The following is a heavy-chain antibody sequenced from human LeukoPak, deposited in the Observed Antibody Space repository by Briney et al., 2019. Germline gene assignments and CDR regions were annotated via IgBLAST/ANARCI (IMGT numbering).Heavy chain of an antibody. Sequence: PSETLSLTCTVSGYSISSGYYWGWIRQPPGKGLEWIGSIYHSGSTYYNPSLKSRVTISVDTSKNQFSLKLSSVTAADTAVYYCARADIVVVVAATMNGFDYWGQGTLVTVSS. J-gene: IGHJ4*02. V-gene: IGHV4-38-2*02. CDR1: GYSISSGYY. CDR2: IYHSGST. CDR3: ARADIVVVVAATMNGFDY. D-gene: IGHD2-15*01.